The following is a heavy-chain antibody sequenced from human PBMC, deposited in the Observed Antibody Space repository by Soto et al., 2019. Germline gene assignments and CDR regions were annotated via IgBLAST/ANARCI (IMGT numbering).Heavy chain of an antibody. J-gene: IGHJ4*02. V-gene: IGHV3-23*01. D-gene: IGHD5-18*01. CDR1: GFTFSSYA. CDR2: ISASGGST. CDR3: AKDLGDTAMIFDY. Sequence: GGSLSLSCAASGFTFSSYAMSWVRQAPGKGLEWVSAISASGGSTYYADSVKGRFTISRDNSKNTLYLQMNSLRAEDTAVYYCAKDLGDTAMIFDYWGQGTLVTVSS.